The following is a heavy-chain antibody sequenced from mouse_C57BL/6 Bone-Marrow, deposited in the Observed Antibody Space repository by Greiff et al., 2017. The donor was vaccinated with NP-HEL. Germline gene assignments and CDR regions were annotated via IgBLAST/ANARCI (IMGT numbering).Heavy chain of an antibody. V-gene: IGHV1-53*01. Sequence: VQLQQPGTELVKPGASVKLSCKASGYTFTSYWMHWVKQRPGQGLEWIGNINPCYGGTNYNEKFKSKATLTVDKSSSTAYMQLSSLTSESSAVYYGASQATAQATYYYAMDYWGQGTSVTVSS. CDR1: GYTFTSYW. CDR2: INPCYGGT. CDR3: ASQATAQATYYYAMDY. J-gene: IGHJ4*01. D-gene: IGHD3-2*02.